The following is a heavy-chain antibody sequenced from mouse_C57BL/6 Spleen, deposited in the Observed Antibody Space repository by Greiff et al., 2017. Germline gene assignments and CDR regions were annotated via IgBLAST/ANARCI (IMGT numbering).Heavy chain of an antibody. CDR2: IDPSDSYT. D-gene: IGHD1-1*01. CDR3: AREGLTTVVAPDV. V-gene: IGHV1-50*01. J-gene: IGHJ1*03. Sequence: QVQLQQPGAELVKPGASVKLSCKASGYTFTSYWMQWVKQRPGQGLEWIGEIDPSDSYTNYHQKFKGKATLTVDTSSSTAYMQLSSLTSEDSAVYYCAREGLTTVVAPDVWGTGTTVTVSS. CDR1: GYTFTSYW.